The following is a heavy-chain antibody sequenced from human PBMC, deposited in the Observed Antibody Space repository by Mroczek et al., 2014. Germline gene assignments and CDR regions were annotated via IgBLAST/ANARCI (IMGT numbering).Heavy chain of an antibody. CDR1: GGSISSSSYY. D-gene: IGHD3-16*02. V-gene: IGHV4-39*01. CDR2: IYYSGST. J-gene: IGHJ4*02. CDR3: ARLEGLRLGELSLSW. Sequence: QVQLQQWGPGLVKPSETLSLTCTVSGGSISSSSYYWGWIRQPPGKGLEWIGSIYYSGSTYYNPSLKSRVTISVDTSKNQFSLKLSSVTAADTAVYYCARLEGLRLGELSLSWWGQGTLVTVSS.